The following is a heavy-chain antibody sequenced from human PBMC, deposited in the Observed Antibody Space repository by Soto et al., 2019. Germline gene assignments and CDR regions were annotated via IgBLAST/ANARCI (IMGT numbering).Heavy chain of an antibody. D-gene: IGHD6-19*01. J-gene: IGHJ4*02. CDR3: ARNRDLGYSSGWWDFDY. CDR2: INAGNGNT. Sequence: ASLKVSCKASGYTFTSYAMHWVRQAPGQRLEWMGWINAGNGNTKYSQKFQGRVTITRDTSASTAYMELSSLRSEDTAVYYCARNRDLGYSSGWWDFDYWGQGTLVTVSS. CDR1: GYTFTSYA. V-gene: IGHV1-3*01.